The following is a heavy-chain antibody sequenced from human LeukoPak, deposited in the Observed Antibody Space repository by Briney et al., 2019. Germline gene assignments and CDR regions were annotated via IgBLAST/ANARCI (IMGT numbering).Heavy chain of an antibody. CDR3: ARGAYYYGSGSYYKGGYYYYYYCMDV. J-gene: IGHJ6*03. CDR2: IIPIFGTA. Sequence: SVKVSCKASGGTFSSYAISWVRQAPGQGLEWMGGIIPIFGTANYAQKFQGRVTITTDESTSTAYMELSSLRSEDTAVYYCARGAYYYGSGSYYKGGYYYYYYCMDVWGKGTTVTVSS. D-gene: IGHD3-10*01. V-gene: IGHV1-69*05. CDR1: GGTFSSYA.